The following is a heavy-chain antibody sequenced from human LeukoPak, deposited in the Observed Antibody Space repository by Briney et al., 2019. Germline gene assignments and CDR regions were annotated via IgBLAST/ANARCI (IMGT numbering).Heavy chain of an antibody. CDR1: GFTFSSYE. Sequence: GGSLRLSCAASGFTFSSYEMNWVRQAPGKGLEWVSYISSSGSTIYYADSVKGRFTISRDNAKNSLYLQMNSLRAEDTAVYYCARDPFSDTYYYDSSGPADAFDIWGQGTMVTVSS. D-gene: IGHD3-22*01. V-gene: IGHV3-48*03. CDR3: ARDPFSDTYYYDSSGPADAFDI. J-gene: IGHJ3*02. CDR2: ISSSGSTI.